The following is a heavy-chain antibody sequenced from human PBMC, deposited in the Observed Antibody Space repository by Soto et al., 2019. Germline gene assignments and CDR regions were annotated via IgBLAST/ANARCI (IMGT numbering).Heavy chain of an antibody. Sequence: QITLKESGPTLVKPTQTLTLTCTFSGFSLSTSGVGVGWIRQPPGKALEWLALIYWDDDKRYSPSLKSRLTIAKDTSKNLVVLTMTNMDPVATATYYCAHSPLQLERLSAFDIWGQGTMVTVSS. J-gene: IGHJ3*02. CDR2: IYWDDDK. D-gene: IGHD1-1*01. V-gene: IGHV2-5*02. CDR3: AHSPLQLERLSAFDI. CDR1: GFSLSTSGVG.